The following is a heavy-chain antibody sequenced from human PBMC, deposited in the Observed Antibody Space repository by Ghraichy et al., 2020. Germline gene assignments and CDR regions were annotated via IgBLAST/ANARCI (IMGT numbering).Heavy chain of an antibody. V-gene: IGHV4-39*07. CDR3: ARGRQGYYDILTGYYSDGMDV. J-gene: IGHJ6*02. Sequence: GSLRLSCTVSGGSISSSSYYWGWIRQPPGKGLEWIGSIYYSGSTYYNPSLKSRVTISVDTSKNQFSLKLSSVTAADTAVYYCARGRQGYYDILTGYYSDGMDVWGQGTTVTVSS. CDR2: IYYSGST. D-gene: IGHD3-9*01. CDR1: GGSISSSSYY.